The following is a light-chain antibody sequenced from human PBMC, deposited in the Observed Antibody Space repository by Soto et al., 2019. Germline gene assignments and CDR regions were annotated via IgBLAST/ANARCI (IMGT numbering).Light chain of an antibody. V-gene: IGLV2-14*01. CDR2: EVS. CDR3: SSYTSSSTLG. CDR1: SSDIGGYNY. J-gene: IGLJ3*02. Sequence: QSVLTQPASVSGSPGQSITISCTGTSSDIGGYNYVSWYQHHPGKAPKLLISEVSNRPSGVSNRFSGSKSGNTASLTISGLQAEDEADYYCSSYTSSSTLGFGGGTKVTVL.